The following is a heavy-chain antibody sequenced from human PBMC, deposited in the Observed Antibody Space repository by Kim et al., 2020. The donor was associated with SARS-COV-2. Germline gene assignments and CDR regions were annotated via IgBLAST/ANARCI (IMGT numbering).Heavy chain of an antibody. CDR3: ARERSHYGGNSVYSGPRRFDP. CDR2: IIPIFGTA. Sequence: SVKVSCKASGGTFSSYAISWVRQAPGQGLEWMGGIIPIFGTANYAQKFQGRVTITADESTSTAYMELSSLRSEDTAVYYCARERSHYGGNSVYSGPRRFDPWGQGTLVTVSS. J-gene: IGHJ5*02. D-gene: IGHD4-17*01. V-gene: IGHV1-69*13. CDR1: GGTFSSYA.